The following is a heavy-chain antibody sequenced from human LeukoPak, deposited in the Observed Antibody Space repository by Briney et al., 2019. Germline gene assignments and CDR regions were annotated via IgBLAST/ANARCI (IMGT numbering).Heavy chain of an antibody. CDR1: GGSITTYY. J-gene: IGHJ6*02. D-gene: IGHD1-14*01. CDR2: INYSGST. CDR3: ARLEPYGMDV. V-gene: IGHV4-59*08. Sequence: SETLSLTCTVSGGSITTYYWTWIRQPPGKGLEWIAYINYSGSTKYNPSFKSRVSISVDASKNQFSLKLNSVTAADTAVYYCARLEPYGMDVWGQGTTVTVSS.